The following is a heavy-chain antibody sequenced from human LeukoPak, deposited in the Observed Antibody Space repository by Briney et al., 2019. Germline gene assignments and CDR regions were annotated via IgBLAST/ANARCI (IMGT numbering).Heavy chain of an antibody. CDR2: IKKDGTST. Sequence: GGSLRLSCETAGFTFSSYVMHWVRRTPGKGLVWLSRIKKDGTSTSYADSVQGRFTISRDNAKNTVYVQMSSLRAEDTAVYYCARENYHGLDVWGQGTTVTVSS. CDR3: ARENYHGLDV. V-gene: IGHV3-74*01. J-gene: IGHJ6*02. CDR1: GFTFSSYV.